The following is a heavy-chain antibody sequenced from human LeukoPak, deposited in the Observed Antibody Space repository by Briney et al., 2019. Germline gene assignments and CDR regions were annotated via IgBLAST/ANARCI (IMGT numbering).Heavy chain of an antibody. Sequence: SETLSLTCTVSGGSISSYYWGWIRQPPGKGLEWIGSIYYSGSTYYNPSLKSRVTISVDTSKNQFSLKLSSVTAADTAVYYCARLNLGQVYSYGFIDYWGQGTLVTVSS. CDR3: ARLNLGQVYSYGFIDY. CDR2: IYYSGST. D-gene: IGHD5-18*01. V-gene: IGHV4-39*01. J-gene: IGHJ4*02. CDR1: GGSISSYY.